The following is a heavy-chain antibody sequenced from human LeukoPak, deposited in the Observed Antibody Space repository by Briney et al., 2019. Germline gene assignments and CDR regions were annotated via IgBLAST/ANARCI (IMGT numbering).Heavy chain of an antibody. Sequence: GGSLRLSCAVSGFTFSSYGMHWVRQAPGKGLEWVAVISYDGSNKYYANSVKGRFTISRDDSKNTLYLQMNSLRAEDTAVYYCAKAQLEMDTIFTYFDYWGQGTLVTVSS. CDR2: ISYDGSNK. CDR1: GFTFSSYG. V-gene: IGHV3-30*18. J-gene: IGHJ4*02. D-gene: IGHD5-24*01. CDR3: AKAQLEMDTIFTYFDY.